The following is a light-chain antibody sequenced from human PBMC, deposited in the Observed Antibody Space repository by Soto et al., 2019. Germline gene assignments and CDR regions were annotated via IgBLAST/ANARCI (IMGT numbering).Light chain of an antibody. CDR2: KVS. J-gene: IGKJ1*01. Sequence: DVVMTQSPLSLPVTLGQPASISCRSSQSLVYSDGNTYLNWFQQRPGQSPRRLIYKVSNRDSGVPDRFSGSVSGTDFTLKISRVEAEDVGVYYCVQGTHWPPWTFGQGTKVEIK. CDR1: QSLVYSDGNTY. V-gene: IGKV2-30*01. CDR3: VQGTHWPPWT.